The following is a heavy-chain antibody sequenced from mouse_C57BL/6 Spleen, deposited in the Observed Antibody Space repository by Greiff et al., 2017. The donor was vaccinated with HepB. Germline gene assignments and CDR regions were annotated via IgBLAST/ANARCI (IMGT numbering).Heavy chain of an antibody. CDR2: IYPRDGST. Sequence: QVQLQQSGPELVKPGASVKLSCKASGYTFTSYDINWVKQRPGQGLEWIGWIYPRDGSTKYNEKFKGKATLTVDTYSSTAYMELHSLTSEDSAVYFCARTEFYDYDEDYFDYWGQGTTLTVSS. CDR1: GYTFTSYD. V-gene: IGHV1-85*01. D-gene: IGHD2-4*01. CDR3: ARTEFYDYDEDYFDY. J-gene: IGHJ2*01.